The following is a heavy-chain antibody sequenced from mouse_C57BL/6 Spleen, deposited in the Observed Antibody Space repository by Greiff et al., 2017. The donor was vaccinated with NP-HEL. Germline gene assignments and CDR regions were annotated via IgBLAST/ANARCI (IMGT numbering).Heavy chain of an antibody. D-gene: IGHD2-2*01. CDR3: AKRDGYDWFAY. CDR1: GFSLTSYG. CDR2: IWRGGST. J-gene: IGHJ3*01. Sequence: QVHVKQSGPGLVQPSQSLSITCTVSGFSLTSYGVHWVRQSPGKGLEWLGVIWRGGSTDYNAAFISRLSITKDNSKSQVFFKMNSLQADDTAIYYCAKRDGYDWFAYWGQGTLVTVSA. V-gene: IGHV2-5*01.